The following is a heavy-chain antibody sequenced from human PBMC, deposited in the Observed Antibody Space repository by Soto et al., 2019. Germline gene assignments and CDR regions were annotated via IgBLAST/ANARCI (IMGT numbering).Heavy chain of an antibody. Sequence: QVQLVESGGGVVQPGRSLRLSCAASGFTFSSYGMHWVRQAPGKGLEWVAVISYDGSNKYYADSVKGRFTISRDNSKNTLYLQMNSLRAEDTAVYYCAKDIVVVVAATGVDYWGQGTLVTVSS. CDR2: ISYDGSNK. D-gene: IGHD2-15*01. CDR1: GFTFSSYG. CDR3: AKDIVVVVAATGVDY. V-gene: IGHV3-30*18. J-gene: IGHJ4*02.